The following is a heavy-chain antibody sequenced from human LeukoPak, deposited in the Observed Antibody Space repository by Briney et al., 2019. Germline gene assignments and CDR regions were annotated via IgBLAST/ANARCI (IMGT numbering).Heavy chain of an antibody. J-gene: IGHJ4*02. CDR2: ISSSGSTK. D-gene: IGHD3-10*01. CDR1: GFTFSDYY. Sequence: GGSLRLSCAASGFTFSDYYMSWIRQAPGRGLEWVSYISSSGSTKYYADSVKGRSTISRDDANNSLYLQMNSLRAEDTAVYYCARDVVRGVRATLPPLDYWGQGTLVTVSS. CDR3: ARDVVRGVRATLPPLDY. V-gene: IGHV3-11*01.